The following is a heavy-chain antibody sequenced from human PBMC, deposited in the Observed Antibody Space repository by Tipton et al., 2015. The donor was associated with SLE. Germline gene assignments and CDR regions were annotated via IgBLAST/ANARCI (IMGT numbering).Heavy chain of an antibody. V-gene: IGHV4-39*01. CDR2: IYYSGST. CDR3: ARHLSQLAAAALNWFDP. J-gene: IGHJ5*02. CDR1: GGSISSSSYY. Sequence: TLSLTCTVSGGSISSSSYYWGWIRQPPGKGLEWIGSIYYSGSTYYNPSLKSRVTISVDTSKNQFSLKLSSVTAADTAVYYCARHLSQLAAAALNWFDPWGQGTLVTVSS. D-gene: IGHD6-13*01.